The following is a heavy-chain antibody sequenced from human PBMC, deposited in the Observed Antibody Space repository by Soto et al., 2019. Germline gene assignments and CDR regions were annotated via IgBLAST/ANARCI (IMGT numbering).Heavy chain of an antibody. CDR2: ISHSGNT. CDR3: ARRPGSGHAFDI. J-gene: IGHJ3*02. CDR1: GGSISGYY. V-gene: IGHV4-59*08. D-gene: IGHD3-10*01. Sequence: QVQLQESGPGLVKPSETLSLTCTVSGGSISGYYWSWIRQPPGKGLECIAYISHSGNTNYNPSLNARVTISVDTSKSQLSLKLSSVPAADSAVYYCARRPGSGHAFDIWGQGTMVTVSS.